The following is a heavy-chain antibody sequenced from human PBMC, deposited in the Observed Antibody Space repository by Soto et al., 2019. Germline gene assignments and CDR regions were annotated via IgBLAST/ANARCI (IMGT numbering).Heavy chain of an antibody. CDR2: IKSKTDGGTT. CDR1: GFTFSNAW. D-gene: IGHD2-15*01. Sequence: TGGSLRLSCAASGFTFSNAWMNWVRQAPGKGLEWVGRIKSKTDGGTTDYAAPVKGRFTISRDDSKNTLYLQMNSLKTEDTAVYYCTTEYCSGGSCADFDYWGQGTLVTVSS. V-gene: IGHV3-15*07. CDR3: TTEYCSGGSCADFDY. J-gene: IGHJ4*02.